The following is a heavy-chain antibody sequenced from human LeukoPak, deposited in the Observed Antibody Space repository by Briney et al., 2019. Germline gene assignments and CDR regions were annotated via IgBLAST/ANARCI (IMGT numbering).Heavy chain of an antibody. CDR2: INADGSLT. V-gene: IGHV3-74*01. J-gene: IGHJ4*02. Sequence: GGSLRLSCAASGFPFSSFYLHWVRQAPGKGLVWVSRINADGSLTNCADSVKGRFTVFRDNARNTLYLQMDSLRAEDTAVYYCASELAHCVGDCLKNWGQGALVTVSS. CDR1: GFPFSSFY. CDR3: ASELAHCVGDCLKN. D-gene: IGHD2-21*02.